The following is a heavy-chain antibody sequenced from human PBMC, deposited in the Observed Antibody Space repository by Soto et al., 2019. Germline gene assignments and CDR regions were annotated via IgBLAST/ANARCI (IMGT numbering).Heavy chain of an antibody. CDR3: AKNGQPPYYYYGLDV. D-gene: IGHD2-8*01. CDR2: ISGYNGDT. J-gene: IGHJ6*02. CDR1: AYTFTRYG. V-gene: IGHV1-18*01. Sequence: QGPLVQSGAEVKKPGASVKVSCKTSAYTFTRYGISWVRQAPGQGLEWMGWISGYNGDTNYAQNLQDRVTMTIDTSTTTAYMELRSLTSDDTAVYYCAKNGQPPYYYYGLDVWGQGTTVTVSS.